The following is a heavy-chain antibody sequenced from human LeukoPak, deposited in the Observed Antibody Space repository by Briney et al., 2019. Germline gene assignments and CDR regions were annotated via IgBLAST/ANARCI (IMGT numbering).Heavy chain of an antibody. J-gene: IGHJ6*02. D-gene: IGHD6-13*01. CDR1: GGSISSYY. V-gene: IGHV4-59*01. CDR2: IYYSGST. Sequence: PSETLSLTCTVSGGSISSYYWSWIRQPPGKGLEWIGYIYYSGSTNYNSSLKSRVTISVDTSKNQFSLKLSSVTAADTAVYYCASGRQQLAHYGMDVWGQGTTVTVSS. CDR3: ASGRQQLAHYGMDV.